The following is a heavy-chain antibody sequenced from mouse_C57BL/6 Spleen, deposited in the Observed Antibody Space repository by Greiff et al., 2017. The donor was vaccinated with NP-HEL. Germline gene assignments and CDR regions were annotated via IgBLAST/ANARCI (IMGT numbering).Heavy chain of an antibody. J-gene: IGHJ2*01. V-gene: IGHV1-42*01. CDR2: INPSTGGT. D-gene: IGHD2-4*01. CDR3: ARLITTHFDY. Sequence: EVQLQQSGPELVKPGASVKISCKASGYSFTGYYMNWVKQSPEKSLEWIGEINPSTGGTTYNQKFKAKATLTVDKSSSTAYMQLKSLTSEDSAVYYCARLITTHFDYWGQGTTLTVSS. CDR1: GYSFTGYY.